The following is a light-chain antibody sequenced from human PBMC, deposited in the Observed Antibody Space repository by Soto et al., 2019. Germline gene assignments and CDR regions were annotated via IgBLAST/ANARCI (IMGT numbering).Light chain of an antibody. Sequence: QTVVTQESSFSVSPGGTVTLTCGLISGSFSTAHNPNWYQQTPGQAPRTLIYSTTTRSSGVPDRFSGSILGNKAALTITGAQADDESDYYCALFMGNGISVFGTGTKLTVL. V-gene: IGLV8-61*01. J-gene: IGLJ1*01. CDR1: SGSFSTAHN. CDR3: ALFMGNGISV. CDR2: STT.